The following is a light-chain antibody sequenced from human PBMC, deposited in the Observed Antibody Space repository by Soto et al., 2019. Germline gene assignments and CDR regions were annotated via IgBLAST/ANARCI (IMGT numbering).Light chain of an antibody. J-gene: IGKJ4*01. Sequence: DIQMTQSPSSVSASVGDRVTITCRASQDISSLLAWYQQKPGKAPNLLIHTASSLQSGVTSRFSGSGSGTDFTLTISSLQPEDFATYYCQQANSFPLTFGGGTKVEIK. CDR1: QDISSL. V-gene: IGKV1-12*01. CDR2: TAS. CDR3: QQANSFPLT.